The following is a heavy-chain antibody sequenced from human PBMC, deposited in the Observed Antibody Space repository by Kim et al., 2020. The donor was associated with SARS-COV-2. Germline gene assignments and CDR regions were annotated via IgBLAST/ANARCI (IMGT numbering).Heavy chain of an antibody. D-gene: IGHD3-10*01. V-gene: IGHV3-9*01. CDR2: ISWNSGSI. CDR1: GFTFDDYA. Sequence: GGSLRLSCAASGFTFDDYAMHWVRQAPGKGLEWVSGISWNSGSIGYADSVKGRFTISRDNAKNSLYLQMNSLRAEDTALYYCAKGPNLWFGGFSWFDPWG. J-gene: IGHJ5*02. CDR3: AKGPNLWFGGFSWFDP.